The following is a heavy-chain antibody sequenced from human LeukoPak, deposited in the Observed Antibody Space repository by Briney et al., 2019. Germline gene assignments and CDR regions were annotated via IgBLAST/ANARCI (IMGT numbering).Heavy chain of an antibody. J-gene: IGHJ6*03. V-gene: IGHV3-53*01. CDR3: ARDKPGFLEGDMDV. CDR1: GFIVSGHY. CDR2: IYTSGTT. Sequence: GGSLRLSCAASGFIVSGHYMSWVRQAPGEGLEWVSPIYTSGTTTYADSVKGRFTISRDPSKNTVYLQMNRLRVEDTAVYYCARDKPGFLEGDMDVWGIGTTVTVSS. D-gene: IGHD3-3*01.